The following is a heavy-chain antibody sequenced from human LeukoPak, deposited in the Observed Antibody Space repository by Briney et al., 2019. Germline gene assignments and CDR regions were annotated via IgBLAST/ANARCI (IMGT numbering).Heavy chain of an antibody. V-gene: IGHV3-21*01. CDR2: ISSSSSYI. CDR1: GFTFSSYS. J-gene: IGHJ6*02. D-gene: IGHD7-27*01. Sequence: WGSLTLSCAASGFTFSSYSMNWVRQAPGKGLEWVSSISSSSSYIYYADSEKRRFTISRDNAKNSLYLQMNSLRAEDTAVYYCAASLGDYEYGMHVWGQGTTVTVSS. CDR3: AASLGDYEYGMHV.